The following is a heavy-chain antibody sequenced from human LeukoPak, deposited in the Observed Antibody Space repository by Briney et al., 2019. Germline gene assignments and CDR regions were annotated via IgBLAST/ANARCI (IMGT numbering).Heavy chain of an antibody. CDR3: ARGPPPAMVTRVGYYFDY. V-gene: IGHV4-59*08. Sequence: SETLSLTCTVSGGSISSYYWSWIRQPPGKGLEWIGYIYYSGGTNYNPSLKSRVTISVDTSKNQFSLKLSSVTAADTAVYYCARGPPPAMVTRVGYYFDYWGQGTLVTVSS. CDR1: GGSISSYY. J-gene: IGHJ4*02. D-gene: IGHD5-18*01. CDR2: IYYSGGT.